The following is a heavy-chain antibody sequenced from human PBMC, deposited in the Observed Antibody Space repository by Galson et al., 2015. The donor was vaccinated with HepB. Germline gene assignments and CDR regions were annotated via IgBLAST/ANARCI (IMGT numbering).Heavy chain of an antibody. J-gene: IGHJ4*02. CDR3: AGRVATAGKYYFDY. CDR1: GFTFSSYV. CDR2: ISGSSGTI. V-gene: IGHV3-48*02. Sequence: SLRLSCAGSGFTFSSYVMSWVRQTPGKGLEWVSYISGSSGTIYYADSVKGRFTISRDNAKNALYLQMNSLRDEDTAVYYCAGRVATAGKYYFDYWGQGTLVTVSS. D-gene: IGHD6-13*01.